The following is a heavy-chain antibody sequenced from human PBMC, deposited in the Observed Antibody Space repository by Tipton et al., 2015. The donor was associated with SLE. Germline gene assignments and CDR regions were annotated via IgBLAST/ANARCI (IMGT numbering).Heavy chain of an antibody. CDR2: IYTSGST. CDR3: ARHGNWNWDYFDY. CDR1: GGSISSYY. J-gene: IGHJ4*02. D-gene: IGHD1-7*01. Sequence: LRLSCTVSGGSISSYYWSWIRQPAGKGLEWIGRIYTSGSTNYNPSLKSRVTMSVDTSKNQFSLKLSSVTAADTAVYYCARHGNWNWDYFDYWGQGTLVTVSS. V-gene: IGHV4-4*07.